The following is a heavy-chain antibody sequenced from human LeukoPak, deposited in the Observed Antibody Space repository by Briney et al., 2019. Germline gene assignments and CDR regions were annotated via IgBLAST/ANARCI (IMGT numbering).Heavy chain of an antibody. CDR1: GYTVTSYY. J-gene: IGHJ6*02. CDR3: AREGFPPKISDFWSGLGPYNYYGMDV. Sequence: ASVKVSCKASGYTVTSYYMHWVRQAPGQGLEWMGIINPSGGSTSYTQKFQGRVTMTRDTSTSTVYMELSSLRSEDTAVYYCAREGFPPKISDFWSGLGPYNYYGMDVWGQGTTVTVSS. CDR2: INPSGGST. V-gene: IGHV1-46*01. D-gene: IGHD3-3*01.